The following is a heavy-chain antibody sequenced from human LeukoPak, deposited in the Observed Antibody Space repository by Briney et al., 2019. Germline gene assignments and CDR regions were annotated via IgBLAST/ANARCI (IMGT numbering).Heavy chain of an antibody. V-gene: IGHV4-31*03. D-gene: IGHD6-6*01. CDR2: IYYSVST. CDR1: GGSISGGGYY. Sequence: SQTLSLTCTVSGGSISGGGYYWSWIRQHPGKGLEWIGYIYYSVSTYYNPSLKSRVTISVDTSKNQFSLKLSSVTAADTAVYYCAREASSSSSYYYYGMDVWGQGTTVTVSS. CDR3: AREASSSSSYYYYGMDV. J-gene: IGHJ6*02.